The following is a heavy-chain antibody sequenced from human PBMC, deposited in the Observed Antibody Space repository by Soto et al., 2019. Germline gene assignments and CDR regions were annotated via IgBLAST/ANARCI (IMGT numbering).Heavy chain of an antibody. J-gene: IGHJ4*02. CDR1: GFTFSSYS. V-gene: IGHV3-21*01. Sequence: GGSLRLSCAASGFTFSSYSMNWVRQAPGKGLEWVSSISSSSSYIYYADSVKGRFTISRDNAKNSLYLQMNSLRAEDTAVYYCAREEGVAAATGYWGQGTLVTVSS. D-gene: IGHD6-25*01. CDR2: ISSSSSYI. CDR3: AREEGVAAATGY.